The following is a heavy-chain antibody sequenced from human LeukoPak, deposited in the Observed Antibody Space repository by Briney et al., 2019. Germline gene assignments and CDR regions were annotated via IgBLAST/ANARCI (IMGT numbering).Heavy chain of an antibody. CDR2: INPNSGGT. Sequence: ASVKVSCKASGYTFTGYYMHWVRQAPGQGLEWMGWINPNSGGTNYAQKFQGRVTMTRDTSISTAYMELSELRSDDTAVYYCARDRLMAAADFNWFDPWGQGTLVTVSS. J-gene: IGHJ5*02. CDR3: ARDRLMAAADFNWFDP. CDR1: GYTFTGYY. V-gene: IGHV1-2*02. D-gene: IGHD6-13*01.